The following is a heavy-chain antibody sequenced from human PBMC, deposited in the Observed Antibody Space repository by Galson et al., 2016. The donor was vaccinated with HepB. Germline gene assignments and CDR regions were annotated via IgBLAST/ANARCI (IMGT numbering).Heavy chain of an antibody. V-gene: IGHV3-53*01. Sequence: SLRLSCAASELPVSGNYMSWVRQAPGKGLEWVSIIYVGGGTYYADSVQGRFTISRDNSKNTLYLQMSRLRVDDTAVYYCAVGWYYKYWGQGTQVTVSS. CDR3: AVGWYYKY. J-gene: IGHJ4*02. D-gene: IGHD6-19*01. CDR2: IYVGGGT. CDR1: ELPVSGNY.